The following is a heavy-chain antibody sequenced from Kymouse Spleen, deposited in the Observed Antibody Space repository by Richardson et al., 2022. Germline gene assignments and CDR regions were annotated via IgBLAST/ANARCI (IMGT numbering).Heavy chain of an antibody. CDR1: GFTFSSYG. CDR3: AKDLGYYYGSGSLYYYGMDV. V-gene: IGHV3-30*18. D-gene: IGHD3-10*01. J-gene: IGHJ6*02. Sequence: QVQLVESGGGVVQPGRSLRLSCAASGFTFSSYGMHWVRQAPGKGLEWVAVISYDGSNKYYADSVKGRFTISRDNSKNTLYLQMNSLRAEDTAVYYCAKDLGYYYGSGSLYYYGMDVWGQGTTVTVSS. CDR2: ISYDGSNK.